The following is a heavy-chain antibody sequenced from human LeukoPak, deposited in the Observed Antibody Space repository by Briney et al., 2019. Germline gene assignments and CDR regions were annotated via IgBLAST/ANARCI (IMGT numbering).Heavy chain of an antibody. D-gene: IGHD1-26*01. CDR3: ARESGSYLGSDAFDI. Sequence: GGSLRLSCAASGFTFSSYWMSWVRQAPGKGLEWVANIKQDESEKYYVDSVKGRFTISRDNAKNSLYLQMNSLRAEDTAVYYCARESGSYLGSDAFDIWGQGTMVTVSS. CDR1: GFTFSSYW. J-gene: IGHJ3*02. CDR2: IKQDESEK. V-gene: IGHV3-7*01.